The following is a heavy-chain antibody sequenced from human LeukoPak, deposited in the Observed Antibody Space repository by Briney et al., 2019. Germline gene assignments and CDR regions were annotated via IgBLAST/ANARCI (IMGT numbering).Heavy chain of an antibody. D-gene: IGHD6-19*01. CDR2: SSAYNGNT. CDR3: ARRGVAAYYYYYMDV. V-gene: IGHV1-18*01. CDR1: GYTFTSFG. J-gene: IGHJ6*03. Sequence: GASGKVSCKDSGYTFTSFGIGWVRQAPGQGLEWMGWSSAYNGNTNYAQKLQGRVTMTTDTSTSTAYMELRSLRSDDTAVYYCARRGVAAYYYYYMDVWGKGTTVTISS.